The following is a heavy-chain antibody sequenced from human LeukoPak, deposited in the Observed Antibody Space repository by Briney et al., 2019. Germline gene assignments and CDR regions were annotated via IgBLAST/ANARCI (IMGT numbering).Heavy chain of an antibody. D-gene: IGHD5-12*01. CDR1: GFTFSGYG. J-gene: IGHJ6*02. Sequence: PGTSLRLSCAASGFTFSGYGMHWVRQAPGKGLEWVSVIYSGGSTYYADSVKGRFTISRDNSKNTLYLQMNSLRAEDTAVYYCAKEDIVARGYYGMDVWGQGTTVTVSS. CDR2: IYSGGST. V-gene: IGHV3-NL1*01. CDR3: AKEDIVARGYYGMDV.